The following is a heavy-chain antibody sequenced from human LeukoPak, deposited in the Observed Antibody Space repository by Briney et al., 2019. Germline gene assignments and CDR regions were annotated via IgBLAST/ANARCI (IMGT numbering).Heavy chain of an antibody. J-gene: IGHJ3*02. Sequence: PGGSLRLSCAAAGFPFSSYWMSWVRQAPGKGLEWVSGISWNSGSIGYADSVKGRFTISRDNAKNSLYLQMNSLRAEDMALYYCAKDSLYSGSLGAAFDIWGQGTMVTVSS. CDR3: AKDSLYSGSLGAAFDI. V-gene: IGHV3-9*03. CDR1: GFPFSSYW. CDR2: ISWNSGSI. D-gene: IGHD1-26*01.